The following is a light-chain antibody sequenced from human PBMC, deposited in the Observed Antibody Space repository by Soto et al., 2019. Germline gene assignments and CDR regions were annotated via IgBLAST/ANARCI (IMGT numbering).Light chain of an antibody. J-gene: IGLJ1*01. CDR3: STYTRSTSYV. V-gene: IGLV2-14*01. CDR2: DVS. Sequence: QSALTQPASVSGSPGQSITISCTGTSSDVGGSNYVSWYQQHPGKAPKLMIYDVSNRPSGISIRFSGSKSGNTASLTISGRQAEDEAAYHCSTYTRSTSYVFGTGTKVTVL. CDR1: SSDVGGSNY.